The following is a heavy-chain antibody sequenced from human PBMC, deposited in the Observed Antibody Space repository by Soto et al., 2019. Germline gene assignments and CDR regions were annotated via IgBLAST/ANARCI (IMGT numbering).Heavy chain of an antibody. V-gene: IGHV5-10-1*01. J-gene: IGHJ4*01. D-gene: IGHD5-18*01. Sequence: GASMKCSGTCSGYSNGVHSITWGHKKTWRRLGCMRLIDPSDYQTYYSRSFRGHVAISVTKSITTVFLQWSSLRAADTSMYYCARQIYVSDTGPNFQYYFDGWGQGTPVTVSS. CDR3: ARQIYVSDTGPNFQYYFDG. CDR2: IDPSDYQT. CDR1: GYSNGVHS.